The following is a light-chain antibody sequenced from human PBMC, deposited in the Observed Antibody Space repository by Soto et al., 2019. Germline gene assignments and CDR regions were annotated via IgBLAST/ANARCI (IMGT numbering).Light chain of an antibody. CDR2: GAS. V-gene: IGKV3-20*01. J-gene: IGKJ1*01. CDR3: QQYGSSPQT. Sequence: ETVLTQSPATLSLSPGERATLSCRASQSVSSSYLAWYQQKPGQAPRLLIYGASSRATGIPDRFSGSGSGTDFTLTISRLEPEDFAVYYCQQYGSSPQTFGQGTKADSK. CDR1: QSVSSSY.